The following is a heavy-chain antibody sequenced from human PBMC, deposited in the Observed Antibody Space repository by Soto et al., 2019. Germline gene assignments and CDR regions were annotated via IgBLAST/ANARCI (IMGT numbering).Heavy chain of an antibody. Sequence: GGSLRLSCAASGFTFSSYAMSWVRQAPGRGLEWVSTISGSGGSTYYADSVKGRFTISRDNSKNTLYLQMNSLRAEDTAVYYCAKDPIYGFGVNWFDPWGQGTLVTVSS. CDR1: GFTFSSYA. D-gene: IGHD3-10*01. CDR2: ISGSGGST. CDR3: AKDPIYGFGVNWFDP. J-gene: IGHJ5*02. V-gene: IGHV3-23*01.